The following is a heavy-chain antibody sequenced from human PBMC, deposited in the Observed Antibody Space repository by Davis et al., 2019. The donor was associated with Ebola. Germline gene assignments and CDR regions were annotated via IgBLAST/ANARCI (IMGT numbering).Heavy chain of an antibody. Sequence: GESLKISCAASGFTVSSNYMSWVRQAPGKGLEWVSVIYSGGSTYYADSVKGRFTISRDNSKNTLYLQMNSLRAEDTAVYYCARGYYYDSSGYYLKLIRSRYEFDYWGQGTLVTVSS. CDR3: ARGYYYDSSGYYLKLIRSRYEFDY. J-gene: IGHJ4*02. D-gene: IGHD3-22*01. CDR2: IYSGGST. CDR1: GFTVSSNY. V-gene: IGHV3-66*01.